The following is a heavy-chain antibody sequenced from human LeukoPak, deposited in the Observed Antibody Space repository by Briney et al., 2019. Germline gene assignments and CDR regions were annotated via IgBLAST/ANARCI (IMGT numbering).Heavy chain of an antibody. CDR3: VRDHLGTSRFDP. V-gene: IGHV1-8*01. CDR1: GYTFKDYD. CDR2: MNPKSGTT. D-gene: IGHD3-16*01. J-gene: IGHJ5*02. Sequence: EASVKVSCKASGYTFKDYDINWVRQAPGQGLEWMGWMNPKSGTTGYAPRFQRRVTMTTNASISTAFMELTSLRSDDTAVYFCVRDHLGTSRFDPWGQGTLVTISS.